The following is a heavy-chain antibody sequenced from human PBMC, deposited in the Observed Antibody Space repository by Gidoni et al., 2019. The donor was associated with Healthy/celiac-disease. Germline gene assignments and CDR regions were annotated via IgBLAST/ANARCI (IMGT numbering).Heavy chain of an antibody. V-gene: IGHV1-2*04. CDR1: GYTFTGYY. D-gene: IGHD4-17*01. Sequence: QVQLVQSGAEVKKPGASVKVSCKASGYTFTGYYMHWVRQAPGQGLEWMGWINPNSGGTNYAQKFQGWVTMTRDTSISTAYMELSRLRSDDTAVYYCARECSTVTTRCNAFDIWGQGTMVTVSS. CDR3: ARECSTVTTRCNAFDI. J-gene: IGHJ3*02. CDR2: INPNSGGT.